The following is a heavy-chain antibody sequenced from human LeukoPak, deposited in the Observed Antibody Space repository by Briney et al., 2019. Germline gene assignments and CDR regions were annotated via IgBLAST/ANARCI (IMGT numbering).Heavy chain of an antibody. V-gene: IGHV4-34*01. CDR3: ARGLPYGY. CDR1: GGSFSGYY. CDR2: INHSGST. J-gene: IGHJ4*02. Sequence: SXXLSLTCAVYGGSFSGYYWSWIRQPPGKGLEWIGEINHSGSTNYNPSLKSRVTISVDTSKNQFSLKLSSVTAADTAVYYCARGLPYGYWGQGTLVTVSS. D-gene: IGHD3-10*01.